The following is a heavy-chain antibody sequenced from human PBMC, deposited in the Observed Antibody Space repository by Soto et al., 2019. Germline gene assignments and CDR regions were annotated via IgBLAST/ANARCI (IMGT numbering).Heavy chain of an antibody. CDR1: GTIFSSYT. D-gene: IGHD3-16*01. Sequence: QVQLVQSGAEVKKPGSSVRVSCKASGTIFSSYTISWVRQAPGQGLEWMGRIIPILGETNSAQKFQGRVTLPADKSTNTAYMQLNSLRLEDTEVYYCARGLGGRMDDWGQGTTVTVSS. CDR2: IIPILGET. J-gene: IGHJ6*02. CDR3: ARGLGGRMDD. V-gene: IGHV1-69*08.